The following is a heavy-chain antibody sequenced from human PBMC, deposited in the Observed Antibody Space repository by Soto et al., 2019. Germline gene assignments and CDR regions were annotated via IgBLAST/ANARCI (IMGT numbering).Heavy chain of an antibody. CDR2: IYYSGST. Sequence: SETLSLTCTVSGGSISSTSYFWAWIRQPPGKGLEWIGSIYYSGSTYYNPSLKSRVTISVGTSKNQFSLKLSSVTAADTAVYYCARGTRRPYYFDYWGQGTLVTVSS. J-gene: IGHJ4*02. CDR3: ARGTRRPYYFDY. CDR1: GGSISSTSYF. V-gene: IGHV4-39*07.